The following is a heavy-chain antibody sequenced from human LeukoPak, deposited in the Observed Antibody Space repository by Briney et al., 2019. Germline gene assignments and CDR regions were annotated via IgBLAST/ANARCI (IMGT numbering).Heavy chain of an antibody. CDR3: ARDQEGFDY. CDR1: GYTFTSNY. Sequence: ASVTVSCKASGYTFTSNYIHWVRQAPGQGLEWMGMIYPRDGSTSYAQKFQGRVTVTRDTSTSTVHMELSGLRSEDTAVYYCARDQEGFDYWGQGALVTVSS. J-gene: IGHJ4*02. CDR2: IYPRDGST. V-gene: IGHV1-46*01.